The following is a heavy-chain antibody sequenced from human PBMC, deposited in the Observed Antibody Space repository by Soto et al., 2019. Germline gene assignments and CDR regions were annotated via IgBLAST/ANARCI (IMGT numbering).Heavy chain of an antibody. J-gene: IGHJ4*02. CDR2: IYYSGST. D-gene: IGHD5-18*01. CDR1: GCSISSYY. V-gene: IGHV4-59*01. CDR3: ARVRGYSYGYGLFDY. Sequence: PSETLSLXCTVSGCSISSYYWSWIRQPPGKGLEWIGYIYYSGSTNYNPSLKSRVTISVDTSKNQFSLKLSSVTAADTAVYYCARVRGYSYGYGLFDYWGQGTLVTVSS.